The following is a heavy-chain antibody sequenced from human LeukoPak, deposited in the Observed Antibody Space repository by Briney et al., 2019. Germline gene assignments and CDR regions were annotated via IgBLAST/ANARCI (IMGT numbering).Heavy chain of an antibody. J-gene: IGHJ4*02. Sequence: GASVKVSCKATGYTFTSYGISWVRQAPGQGLEWMGWISAYNGNTNYAQKLQGRVTMTTDTSTSTVYMELRSLRSDETAVYYCARDDCTNGVCYKGDYWGQGTLVTVSS. CDR3: ARDDCTNGVCYKGDY. D-gene: IGHD2-8*01. V-gene: IGHV1-18*01. CDR2: ISAYNGNT. CDR1: GYTFTSYG.